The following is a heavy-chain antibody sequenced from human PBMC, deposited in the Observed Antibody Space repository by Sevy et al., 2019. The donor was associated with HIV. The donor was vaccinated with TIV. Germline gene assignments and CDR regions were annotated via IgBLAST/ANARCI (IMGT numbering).Heavy chain of an antibody. D-gene: IGHD2-15*01. CDR1: GGTFSSYA. Sequence: ASVKVSCKASGGTFSSYAISWVRQAPGQGLEWMGGIIPNFGTANYAQKFQGRVTITADESTSTAYMELSSLRSEDTAVYYCARGGGGYCSGGSCFGSPGGMDVWGQGTTVTVSS. CDR3: ARGGGGYCSGGSCFGSPGGMDV. J-gene: IGHJ6*02. CDR2: IIPNFGTA. V-gene: IGHV1-69*13.